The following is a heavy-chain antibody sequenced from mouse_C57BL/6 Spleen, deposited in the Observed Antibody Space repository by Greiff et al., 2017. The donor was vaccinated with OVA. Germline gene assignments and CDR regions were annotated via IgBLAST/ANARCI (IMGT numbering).Heavy chain of an antibody. CDR3: ARGAYYSNYGYFDG. CDR2: IYPGSGNT. D-gene: IGHD2-5*01. Sequence: QVQLQQSGAELVRPGASVKLSCKASGYTFTDYYINWVKQRPGQGLEWIARIYPGSGNTYYNEKFKGKATLTAEKSSSTAYMQLSSLTSEDSAVYFCARGAYYSNYGYFDGWGTGTTVTVSS. CDR1: GYTFTDYY. V-gene: IGHV1-76*01. J-gene: IGHJ1*03.